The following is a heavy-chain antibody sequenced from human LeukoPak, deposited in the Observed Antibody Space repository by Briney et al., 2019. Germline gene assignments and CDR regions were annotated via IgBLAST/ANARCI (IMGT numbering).Heavy chain of an antibody. CDR2: FDPEDGET. CDR3: ATHSSGYCYVNPLWQH. J-gene: IGHJ1*01. CDR1: GYILTELS. V-gene: IGHV1-24*01. Sequence: ASVKVSCKVSGYILTELSMHWVRQAPGKGLEWMGGFDPEDGETIYAQKFQGRITMTEDTSTDTAYMELSSLRSEDTAVYYCATHSSGYCYVNPLWQHWGQGTLVTVSS. D-gene: IGHD3-22*01.